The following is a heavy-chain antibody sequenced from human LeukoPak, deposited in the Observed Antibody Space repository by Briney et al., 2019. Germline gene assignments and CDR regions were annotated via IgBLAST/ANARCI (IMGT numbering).Heavy chain of an antibody. CDR3: ARSGYSYGGQIDY. CDR1: GSTFSSYA. V-gene: IGHV1-69*05. J-gene: IGHJ4*02. Sequence: GASVKVSCKASGSTFSSYAISWVRQAPGQGLEWMGRIIPIFGTANYAQKFQGRVTITTDESTSTAYMELSSLRSENTAVYYCARSGYSYGGQIDYWGQGTLVTVSS. D-gene: IGHD5-18*01. CDR2: IIPIFGTA.